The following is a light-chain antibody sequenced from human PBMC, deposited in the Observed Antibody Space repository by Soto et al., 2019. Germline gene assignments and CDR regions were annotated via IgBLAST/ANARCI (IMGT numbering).Light chain of an antibody. CDR2: EVT. V-gene: IGLV2-14*01. J-gene: IGLJ1*01. Sequence: QSALTQPASVSGSPGQSIAISYTGTSSDVGGYNFVSWYQQHPDKAPKLIVYEVTHRPSGVSNRFSGSKSGNTASLTISGLQGEDEADYYCSSLSGGNIRVFGTGTKLTVL. CDR1: SSDVGGYNF. CDR3: SSLSGGNIRV.